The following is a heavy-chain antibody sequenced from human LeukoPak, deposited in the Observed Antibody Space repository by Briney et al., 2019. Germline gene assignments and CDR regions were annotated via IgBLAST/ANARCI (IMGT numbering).Heavy chain of an antibody. J-gene: IGHJ4*02. CDR2: INPNSGGT. CDR3: ARARTYYDILTGYYYFDY. V-gene: IGHV1-2*02. D-gene: IGHD3-9*01. Sequence: ASVKVSCKASGYTFTGYYMHWVRQAPGQGLEWMGWINPNSGGTNYAQKFQGRVTMTRDTSISTAYMELSRLRSDDTAVYYCARARTYYDILTGYYYFDYWGQGTLVTVSS. CDR1: GYTFTGYY.